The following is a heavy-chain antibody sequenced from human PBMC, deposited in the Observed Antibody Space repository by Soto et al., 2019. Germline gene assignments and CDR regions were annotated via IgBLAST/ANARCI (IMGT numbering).Heavy chain of an antibody. D-gene: IGHD3-16*01. CDR3: AHRPGGLTFDF. Sequence: QITLKESGPTLVKPTQTLTLTCTFSGFSLSTSGVGVGWIRQPPGKALEWLALIYWDDDERYSPSLKNRLTSTKDTSRNQVVLTMNNMDPVDTGTYYCAHRPGGLTFDFWRQGTLVTVSS. CDR1: GFSLSTSGVG. V-gene: IGHV2-5*02. J-gene: IGHJ4*02. CDR2: IYWDDDE.